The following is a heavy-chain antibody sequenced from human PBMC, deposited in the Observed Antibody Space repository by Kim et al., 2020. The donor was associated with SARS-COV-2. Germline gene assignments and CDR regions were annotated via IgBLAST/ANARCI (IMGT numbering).Heavy chain of an antibody. CDR3: AKDHPSSGWPAFDS. D-gene: IGHD6-19*01. CDR1: GFTFSSRA. CDR2: INNGGNP. J-gene: IGHJ4*02. Sequence: GGSLRLSCVASGFTFSSRAMSWVRQTPEKGLEWVASINNGGNPYYADSVQGRFTVSRDITKATLYLQMNSLGAEDSALYYCAKDHPSSGWPAFDSWGQGTLVTVSS. V-gene: IGHV3-23*01.